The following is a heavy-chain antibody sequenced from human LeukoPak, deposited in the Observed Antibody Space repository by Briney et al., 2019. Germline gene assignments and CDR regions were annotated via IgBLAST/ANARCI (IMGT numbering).Heavy chain of an antibody. CDR2: IYYSGST. CDR3: ARGEGAWGVPGMVAPGGLDY. D-gene: IGHD1-26*01. Sequence: SETLSLTCTVSGGSISSYYWSWIRQPPGKGLEWIGYIYYSGSTNYNPSLKSRVTISVDTSKNQFSLKLSSVTAADTAVHYCARGEGAWGVPGMVAPGGLDYWGQGTLVTVSS. J-gene: IGHJ4*02. CDR1: GGSISSYY. V-gene: IGHV4-59*01.